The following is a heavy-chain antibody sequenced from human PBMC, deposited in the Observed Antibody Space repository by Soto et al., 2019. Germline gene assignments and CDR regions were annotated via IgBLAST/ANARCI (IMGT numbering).Heavy chain of an antibody. J-gene: IGHJ4*02. CDR1: GXTVSSYA. Sequence: GSLRLSCAASGXTVSSYAMSWVRQAPGKGLEWVSAISGSGGSTYYADSVKGRFTISRDNSKNTLYLQMNSLRAEDTDVYYCAKADHYYDSSVDYWGQGTLGTVSS. V-gene: IGHV3-23*01. D-gene: IGHD3-22*01. CDR2: ISGSGGST. CDR3: AKADHYYDSSVDY.